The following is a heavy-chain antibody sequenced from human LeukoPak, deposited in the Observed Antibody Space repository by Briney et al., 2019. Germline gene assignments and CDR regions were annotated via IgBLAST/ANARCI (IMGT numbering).Heavy chain of an antibody. CDR1: GFTFSSYA. Sequence: GGSLRLSCAASGFTFSSYAMHWVRQAPGKGLEYVSAISSNGGSTYYANSVRGRFTISRDNSKNTLYLQMGSLRAEDMAVYYCARVRRWQLEQYYFDYWGQGTLVTVSS. J-gene: IGHJ4*02. CDR2: ISSNGGST. CDR3: ARVRRWQLEQYYFDY. V-gene: IGHV3-64*01. D-gene: IGHD1/OR15-1a*01.